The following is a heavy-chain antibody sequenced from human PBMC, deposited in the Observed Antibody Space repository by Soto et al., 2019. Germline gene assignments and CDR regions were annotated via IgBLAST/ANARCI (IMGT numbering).Heavy chain of an antibody. V-gene: IGHV4-34*01. J-gene: IGHJ5*02. CDR2: IRHNGDT. CDR3: AGGPDYGDYDA. CDR1: GGSFTDYE. D-gene: IGHD4-17*01. Sequence: QVQLRQWGAGLLKPSETLSLTCVVSGGSFTDYEWTWIRQSPEKGLEWIGEIRHNGDTDSKPSLRSRLTMSLGKSKNQFSLHLSSVTSADTAVYFCAGGPDYGDYDAWGQGTLVTVSS.